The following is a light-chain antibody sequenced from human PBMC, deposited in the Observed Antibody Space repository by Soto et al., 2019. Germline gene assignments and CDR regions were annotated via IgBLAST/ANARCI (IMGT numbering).Light chain of an antibody. Sequence: EIVLTQSPGTLSLSPGERATLSCRASQSVTSSYLAWYQQNPGQAPRLLIYGASSRATGIPDRFSGSGSGTDFTLTISRLEPEDFAVYYCQQFGNSPKTFGQGTRLEIK. J-gene: IGKJ5*01. CDR3: QQFGNSPKT. V-gene: IGKV3-20*01. CDR1: QSVTSSY. CDR2: GAS.